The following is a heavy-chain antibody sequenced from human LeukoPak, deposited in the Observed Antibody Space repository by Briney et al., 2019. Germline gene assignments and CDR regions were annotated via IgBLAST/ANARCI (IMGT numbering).Heavy chain of an antibody. CDR3: AKAGPNTMDKEILNARLDY. CDR1: GFTFSSYA. CDR2: ISGSGVTT. J-gene: IGHJ4*02. V-gene: IGHV3-23*01. D-gene: IGHD3-10*01. Sequence: GGSLRLSCAASGFTFSSYAMSWVRQAPGKGLEWVSAISGSGVTTYYADSVMGRFTISRGNSKNTLYLQMTSLRAEDTAIYYCAKAGPNTMDKEILNARLDYWGQGTLVTVSS.